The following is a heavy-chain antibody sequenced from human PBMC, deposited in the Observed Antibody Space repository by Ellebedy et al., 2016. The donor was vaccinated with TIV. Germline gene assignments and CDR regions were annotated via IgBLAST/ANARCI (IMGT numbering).Heavy chain of an antibody. Sequence: GESLKISCAASGFTFSTSAMNWVRQAPGKGLEWVSTISPSGNTHYADSVEGRFTISRDNSKNTLYLQMNGLRAEDTAVYYCASWIITHFDYWGQGTLVTVSS. CDR3: ASWIITHFDY. CDR1: GFTFSTSA. J-gene: IGHJ4*02. CDR2: ISPSGNT. D-gene: IGHD1-1*01. V-gene: IGHV3-23*01.